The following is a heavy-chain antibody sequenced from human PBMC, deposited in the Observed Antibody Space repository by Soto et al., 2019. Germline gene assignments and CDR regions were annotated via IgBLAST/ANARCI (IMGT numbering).Heavy chain of an antibody. CDR2: INSDGSST. D-gene: IGHD1-26*01. V-gene: IGHV3-74*01. CDR3: ARDWGIVGATLYYYYYGMDV. Sequence: EVQLVESGGGLVQPGGSLRLSCAASGFTFSSYWMHWVRQAPGKGLVWVSRINSDGSSTSYADSVKGRFTISRDNAKNTLYLQMNSLRAEDTAVYYCARDWGIVGATLYYYYYGMDVWGQGTTVTVSS. CDR1: GFTFSSYW. J-gene: IGHJ6*02.